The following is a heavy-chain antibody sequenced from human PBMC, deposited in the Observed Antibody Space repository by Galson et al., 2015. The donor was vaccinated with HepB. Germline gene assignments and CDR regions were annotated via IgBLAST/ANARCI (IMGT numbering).Heavy chain of an antibody. CDR3: AKGHSAADY. CDR2: VSGSVGST. J-gene: IGHJ4*02. V-gene: IGHV3-23*01. D-gene: IGHD1-26*01. CDR1: GFTFSSFS. Sequence: SLRLSCAASGFTFSSFSMCWVRRAPGKGLEWVATVSGSVGSTWYADSVKGRFTISRDNSKSTLYLQMNSLRADDAALYYCAKGHSAADYWGQGTLVTVSS.